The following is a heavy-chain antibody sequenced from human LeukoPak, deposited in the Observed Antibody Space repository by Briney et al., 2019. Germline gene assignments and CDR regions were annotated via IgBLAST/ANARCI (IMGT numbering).Heavy chain of an antibody. CDR3: ARETEGTRGSGNWFDP. V-gene: IGHV6-1*01. CDR2: TYYRSKLYN. J-gene: IGHJ5*02. Sequence: SQTLSLTCAVSGDTVSSNSAAWNWLRQSPSRGLEWLVRTYYRSKLYNDYAVSVKSRITINPDTSKNQFSLQLNSVTPEDTAVYYCARETEGTRGSGNWFDPWGQGTLVTVSS. CDR1: GDTVSSNSAA. D-gene: IGHD1-1*01.